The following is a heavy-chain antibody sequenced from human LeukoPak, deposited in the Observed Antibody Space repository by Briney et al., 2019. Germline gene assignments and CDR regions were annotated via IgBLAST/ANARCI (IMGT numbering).Heavy chain of an antibody. V-gene: IGHV3-66*02. CDR1: GFTVSDNY. CDR3: ARIVAYGDYAPFDY. J-gene: IGHJ4*02. Sequence: GGSLRLSCAASGFTVSDNYMSWVRQAPGKGLEWVSGIYSGGRTYYADSVKGRFTISRDNSKNMLYLQMNSLRAEDTAVYYCARIVAYGDYAPFDYWGQGTLVTVSS. D-gene: IGHD4-17*01. CDR2: IYSGGRT.